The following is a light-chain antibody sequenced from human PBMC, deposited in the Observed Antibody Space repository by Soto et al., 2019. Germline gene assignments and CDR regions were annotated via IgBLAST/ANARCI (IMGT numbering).Light chain of an antibody. CDR3: VLYMVSGAYV. CDR1: SAPISTTYY. J-gene: IGLJ1*01. Sequence: QAVVIQESSLSVSPGGTVTLTCGLRSAPISTTYYPAWYQQTPGQAPRTLIYSTNTRSSGVPDRFSGSIRGNKAALTITGAQAEDEAEYHCVLYMVSGAYVFGPGTKLTVL. CDR2: STN. V-gene: IGLV8-61*01.